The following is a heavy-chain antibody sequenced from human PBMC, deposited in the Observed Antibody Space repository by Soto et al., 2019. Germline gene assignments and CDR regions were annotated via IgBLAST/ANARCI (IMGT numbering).Heavy chain of an antibody. CDR1: GYTFTTSW. Sequence: GESLKISCMGPGYTFTTSWIGWVRHMPGTGLEWMAIVQPADSDTRYNPSFQGQFTMAADESINTAYVQYISLKASDTAMYYCGRHANCCGDRCLDYLLDAWAQATLDTVTS. CDR3: GRHANCCGDRCLDYLLDA. D-gene: IGHD5-18*01. V-gene: IGHV5-51*01. CDR2: VQPADSDT. J-gene: IGHJ5*02.